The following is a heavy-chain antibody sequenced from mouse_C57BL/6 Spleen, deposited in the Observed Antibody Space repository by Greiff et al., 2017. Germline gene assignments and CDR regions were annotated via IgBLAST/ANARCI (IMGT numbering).Heavy chain of an antibody. Sequence: QVQLQQSGPGLVAPSQSLSITCTVSGFSLTSYGVDWVRQSPGKGLEWLGVIWGVGSTNYNSALKSRLSISKDNSKSQVFLKMNSLQTDDTAMYYCASGSNSAWFAYWGQGTLVTVSA. CDR2: IWGVGST. CDR3: ASGSNSAWFAY. CDR1: GFSLTSYG. J-gene: IGHJ3*01. D-gene: IGHD2-5*01. V-gene: IGHV2-6*01.